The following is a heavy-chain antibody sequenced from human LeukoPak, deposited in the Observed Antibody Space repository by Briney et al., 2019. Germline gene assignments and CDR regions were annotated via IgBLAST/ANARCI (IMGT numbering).Heavy chain of an antibody. J-gene: IGHJ4*02. D-gene: IGHD6-19*01. V-gene: IGHV3-23*01. CDR1: GFTFSRSA. CDR3: AKAGIGVVGYFDD. CDR2: ISGSGSDT. Sequence: PGGSLRLSCVGSGFTFSRSAMSWVRLAPGKGLEWVSGISGSGSDTYYTDSVKGRFTISRDNSKNTLYLQMNNLREEDRALYYCAKAGIGVVGYFDDWGQGTLVTVS.